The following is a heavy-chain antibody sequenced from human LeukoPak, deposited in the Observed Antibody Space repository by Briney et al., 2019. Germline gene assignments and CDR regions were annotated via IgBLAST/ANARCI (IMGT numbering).Heavy chain of an antibody. CDR3: AKLHDYGDYYFDY. V-gene: IGHV3-23*01. J-gene: IGHJ4*02. D-gene: IGHD4-17*01. CDR1: GFTFSSYS. CDR2: ISGSGGST. Sequence: GGSLRLSCAASGFTFSSYSRSWVRQAPGKGLEWVSAISGSGGSTYYADSVKGRFTISRDNSKNTLYMQMNSLRAEDTAVYYCAKLHDYGDYYFDYWGQGTLVTVSS.